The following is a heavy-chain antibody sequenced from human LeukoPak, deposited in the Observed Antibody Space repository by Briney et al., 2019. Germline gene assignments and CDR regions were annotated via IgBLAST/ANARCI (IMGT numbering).Heavy chain of an antibody. Sequence: GGSLRLSCVASGFTFSSYSMNWVRQAPGKGLEWVSSISRSSSYIYYADSVKGRFTISRDNAKNSLYLQMNSLRAEDTAVYYCARDHRTCMDVWGRGTTVTVSS. J-gene: IGHJ6*03. CDR1: GFTFSSYS. D-gene: IGHD1-14*01. CDR3: ARDHRTCMDV. CDR2: ISRSSSYI. V-gene: IGHV3-21*01.